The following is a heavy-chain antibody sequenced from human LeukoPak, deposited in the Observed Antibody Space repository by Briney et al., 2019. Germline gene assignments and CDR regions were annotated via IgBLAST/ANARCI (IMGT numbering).Heavy chain of an antibody. D-gene: IGHD7-27*01. V-gene: IGHV4-4*07. CDR2: VYTSGST. CDR3: ARGDLGIRNFDY. J-gene: IGHJ4*02. Sequence: SEILSLTCTVSGGSISSYYWSWIRQPAGKGLEWIGRVYTSGSTNYNPSLKSRVTMSVDTSKNQFSLKLSSVTAADTAVYYCARGDLGIRNFDYWDQGTLVTVSS. CDR1: GGSISSYY.